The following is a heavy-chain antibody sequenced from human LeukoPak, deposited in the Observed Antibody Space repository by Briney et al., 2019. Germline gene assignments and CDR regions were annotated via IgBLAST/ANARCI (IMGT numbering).Heavy chain of an antibody. J-gene: IGHJ6*03. D-gene: IGHD6-13*01. CDR2: INTNTGNP. CDR3: ANGYSSSWYSGYYYYMDV. V-gene: IGHV7-4-1*02. Sequence: ASVKVSCKASGYTFTSYAMNWVRQAPGQGLEWMGWINTNTGNPTYAQGFTGRFVFSLDTSVSTAYLQISSLKAEDTAVYYCANGYSSSWYSGYYYYMDVWGKGTTVTVSS. CDR1: GYTFTSYA.